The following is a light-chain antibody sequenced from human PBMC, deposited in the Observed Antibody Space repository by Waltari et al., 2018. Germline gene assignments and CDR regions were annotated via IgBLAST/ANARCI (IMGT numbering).Light chain of an antibody. Sequence: SALTQPRPVSGSPGQSVTISCPGTSSDVGGYHYVSWYQQHPGKAPKLMIYDVSKRPSGVPDRFSGSKSGNTASLTISGLQAEDEADYYCCSYAGSYTYVFGTGTKVTVL. CDR3: CSYAGSYTYV. CDR2: DVS. CDR1: SSDVGGYHY. V-gene: IGLV2-11*01. J-gene: IGLJ1*01.